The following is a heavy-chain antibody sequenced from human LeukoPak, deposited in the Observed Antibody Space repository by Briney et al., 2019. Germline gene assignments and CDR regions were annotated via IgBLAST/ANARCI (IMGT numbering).Heavy chain of an antibody. Sequence: ASVKVSCKASGYTFTNYYMHWVRQAPGQGLEWMGIINPSGGSTSHTQKFQGRVTLTRDTPTSTVYMELSSLRSEDTAVYYCALAARYYYYTMDVWGQGTTVTVSS. CDR3: ALAARYYYYTMDV. J-gene: IGHJ6*02. CDR2: INPSGGST. CDR1: GYTFTNYY. V-gene: IGHV1-46*01. D-gene: IGHD6-6*01.